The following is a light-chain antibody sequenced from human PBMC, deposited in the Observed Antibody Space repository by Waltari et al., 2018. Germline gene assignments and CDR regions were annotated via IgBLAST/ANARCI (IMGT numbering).Light chain of an antibody. Sequence: QLVLTHSPSASASLGASVKLTCTLSSGHSSYAIAWHQQQPEKGPRYLMKLNSDGSHSKGDGIPDRFSGSSSGAGRYLTISSLQSEDEADYYCQTWGTGIRVVFGGGTKLTVL. J-gene: IGLJ2*01. CDR3: QTWGTGIRVV. V-gene: IGLV4-69*01. CDR1: SGHSSYA. CDR2: LNSDGSH.